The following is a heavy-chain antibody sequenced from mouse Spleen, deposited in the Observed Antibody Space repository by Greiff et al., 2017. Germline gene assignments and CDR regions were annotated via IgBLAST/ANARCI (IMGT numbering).Heavy chain of an antibody. CDR2: IHPNSGST. Sequence: QVQLQQPGAELVKPGASVKLSCKASGYTFTSYWMHWVKQRPGQGLEWIGMIHPNSGSTNYNEKFKSKATLTVDKSSSTAYMQLSSLTSEDSAVYYCARGKGYYYYAMDYWGQGTSVTVSS. V-gene: IGHV1-64*01. CDR1: GYTFTSYW. J-gene: IGHJ4*01. CDR3: ARGKGYYYYAMDY. D-gene: IGHD2-3*01.